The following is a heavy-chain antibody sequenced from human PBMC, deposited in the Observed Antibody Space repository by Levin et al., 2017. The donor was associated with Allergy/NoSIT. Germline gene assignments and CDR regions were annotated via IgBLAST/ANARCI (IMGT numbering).Heavy chain of an antibody. J-gene: IGHJ4*02. CDR1: GFTFSSYG. CDR3: AKPIGDCSGGSCYAFDY. D-gene: IGHD2-15*01. Sequence: SCAASGFTFSSYGMHWVRQAPGKGLEWVEVISYDGSNKFYADSVKGRFTISRDNSKNTLYLQMNSLRAEDTAVYYCAKPIGDCSGGSCYAFDYWGQGTLVTVSS. V-gene: IGHV3-30*18. CDR2: ISYDGSNK.